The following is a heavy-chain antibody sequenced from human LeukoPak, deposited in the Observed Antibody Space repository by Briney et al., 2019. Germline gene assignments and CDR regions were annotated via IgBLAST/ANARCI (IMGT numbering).Heavy chain of an antibody. CDR3: ARDLGSIAARYYYYYMDV. D-gene: IGHD6-6*01. J-gene: IGHJ6*03. CDR1: GYTFTGYY. V-gene: IGHV1-2*02. Sequence: ASVKVSCKASGYTFTGYYMHWVRQAPGQGLEWMGWINPNSGGTNYAQKFQGRVTMTRDTSISTAYMELSRLRSDDTAVYYCARDLGSIAARYYYYYMDVWGKGTTVTVSS. CDR2: INPNSGGT.